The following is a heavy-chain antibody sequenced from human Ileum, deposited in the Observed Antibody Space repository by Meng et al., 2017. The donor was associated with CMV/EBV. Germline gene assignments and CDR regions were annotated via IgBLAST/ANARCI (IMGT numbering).Heavy chain of an antibody. D-gene: IGHD3-22*01. CDR1: YY. V-gene: IGHV4-59*01. Sequence: YYWTWRLQRPGKGLEWIGYINYRGGTNYNPSLRSRVTMSVDTSKSQFSLKLNSVTAADTAVYFCAREDKDPYDDSSQYYGGPGYFGYWGQGMLVTVSS. J-gene: IGHJ4*02. CDR2: INYRGGT. CDR3: AREDKDPYDDSSQYYGGPGYFGY.